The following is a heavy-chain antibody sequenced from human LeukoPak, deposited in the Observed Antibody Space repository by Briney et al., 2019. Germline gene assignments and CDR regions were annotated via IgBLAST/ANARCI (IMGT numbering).Heavy chain of an antibody. CDR2: INPSGGST. D-gene: IGHD3-9*01. V-gene: IGHV1-46*01. CDR3: ARSPHILTGENFDY. Sequence: ASVKVSCKASGYTFTSYYMHWVRQAPGQGPEWMGIINPSGGSTSYAQKFQGRVAMTRDMSTSTAYMHLSRLRSADTAVYYCARSPHILTGENFDYWGQGTLLTVSS. J-gene: IGHJ4*02. CDR1: GYTFTSYY.